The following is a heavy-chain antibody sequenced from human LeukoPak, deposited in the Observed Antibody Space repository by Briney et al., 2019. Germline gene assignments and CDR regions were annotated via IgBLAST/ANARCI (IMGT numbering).Heavy chain of an antibody. V-gene: IGHV1-69*05. CDR2: IIPIFGTA. D-gene: IGHD2-21*02. Sequence: VASVKVSCKASGGTFSSYAISWVRQAPGQGFEWMGRIIPIFGTANYAQKFQGRVTITTDESTSTAYMELSSLRSEDTAVYYCASIPGGCGGDCAEYFQHWGQGTLVTVSS. CDR3: ASIPGGCGGDCAEYFQH. CDR1: GGTFSSYA. J-gene: IGHJ1*01.